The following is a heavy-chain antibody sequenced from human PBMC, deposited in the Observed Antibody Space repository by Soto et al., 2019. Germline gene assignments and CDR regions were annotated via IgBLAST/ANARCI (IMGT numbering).Heavy chain of an antibody. CDR1: GGTFSSYA. CDR2: MNPNSGNT. V-gene: IGHV1-8*02. CDR3: ARGDSGSAYYYYYGMDV. D-gene: IGHD1-26*01. Sequence: QVQLVQSGAEVKKPGSSVKVSCKASGGTFSSYAISWVRQAPGQGLEWMGWMNPNSGNTGYAQKFQGRVTMTRNTSISTAYMELSSLRSEDTAVYYCARGDSGSAYYYYYGMDVWGQGTTVTVSS. J-gene: IGHJ6*02.